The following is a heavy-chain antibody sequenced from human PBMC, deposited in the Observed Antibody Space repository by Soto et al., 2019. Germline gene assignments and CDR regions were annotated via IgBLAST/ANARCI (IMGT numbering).Heavy chain of an antibody. CDR3: ARVGGTTVTTRYFDY. D-gene: IGHD4-17*01. CDR2: IYASGGT. CDR1: GGSISSYY. J-gene: IGHJ4*02. Sequence: SETLSLTCTVSGGSISSYYWSWIRQPAGKGLEWIGRIYASGGTNYNPSLKSRVTMSVDTSKNQFSLKLSSVTAADTAVYYCARVGGTTVTTRYFDYWGQGTLVTAPQ. V-gene: IGHV4-4*07.